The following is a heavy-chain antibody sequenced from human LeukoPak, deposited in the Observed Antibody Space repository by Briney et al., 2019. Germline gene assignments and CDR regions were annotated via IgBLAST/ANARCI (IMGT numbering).Heavy chain of an antibody. V-gene: IGHV1-69*05. CDR3: ARVGRIAARQGNYYYMDV. CDR1: GXTXSSYA. J-gene: IGHJ6*03. D-gene: IGHD6-6*01. CDR2: IIPIFGTA. Sequence: VTXSCKASGXTXSSYAISWVRQAPGQGLEGMGGIIPIFGTANYAQKFQGRVTITTDESTSTAYMELSSLRSEDTAVYYCARVGRIAARQGNYYYMDVWGKGTTVTVSS.